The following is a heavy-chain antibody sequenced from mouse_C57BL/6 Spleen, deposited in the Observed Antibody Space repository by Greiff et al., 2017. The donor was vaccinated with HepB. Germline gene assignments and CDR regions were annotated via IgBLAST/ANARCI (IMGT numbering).Heavy chain of an antibody. CDR3: ARKGDYYGSSESWFAY. CDR1: GYTFTSYW. J-gene: IGHJ3*01. D-gene: IGHD1-1*01. V-gene: IGHV1-50*01. Sequence: LVESGAELVKPGASVKLSCKASGYTFTSYWMQWVKQRPGQGLEWIGEIDPSDSYTNYNQKFKGKATLTVDTSSSTAYMQLSSLTSEDSAVYYCARKGDYYGSSESWFAYWGQGTLVTVSA. CDR2: IDPSDSYT.